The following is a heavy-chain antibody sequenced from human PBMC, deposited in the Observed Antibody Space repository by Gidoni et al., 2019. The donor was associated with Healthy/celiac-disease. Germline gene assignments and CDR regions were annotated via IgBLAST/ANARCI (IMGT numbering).Heavy chain of an antibody. J-gene: IGHJ4*02. V-gene: IGHV3-23*01. CDR3: AKAVSYGDYVFDY. CDR2: ISGSGGST. CDR1: GFNFSSFA. Sequence: EVQLLESGGGLVQPGGSLRLSCAASGFNFSSFALRWVRQAPGKGLEWVSAISGSGGSTYYADSVKGRYTISRDNSKNTLYLQMNSLRAEDTAVYYCAKAVSYGDYVFDYWGQGTLVTVSS. D-gene: IGHD4-17*01.